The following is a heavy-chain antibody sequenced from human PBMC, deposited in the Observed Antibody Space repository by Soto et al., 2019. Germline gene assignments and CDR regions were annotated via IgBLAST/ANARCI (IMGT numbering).Heavy chain of an antibody. J-gene: IGHJ6*02. CDR3: ARDVREISGAYYYYGMDV. D-gene: IGHD2-15*01. CDR1: GYTFTSYG. Sequence: RASVKVSCKASGYTFTSYGISWVRQAPGQGLEWMGWISAYNGNTNYAQKLQGRVTMTTDTSTSTAYMELRSLRSDDTAVYYCARDVREISGAYYYYGMDVWGQGTTVTVSS. V-gene: IGHV1-18*01. CDR2: ISAYNGNT.